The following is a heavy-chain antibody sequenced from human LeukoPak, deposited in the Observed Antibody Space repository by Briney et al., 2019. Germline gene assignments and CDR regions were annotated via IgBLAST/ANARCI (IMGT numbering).Heavy chain of an antibody. J-gene: IGHJ6*02. CDR3: ARGDYYYSGMDV. CDR2: IHTAGDT. Sequence: PGGSLRLSCAASGFTISNYDTHWVRQKPGKGLEWVSTIHTAGDTYYPDSVKGRFAISRENAKNSLSLQMNSLRAGDTAVYYCARGDYYYSGMDVWGQGTTVTVSS. V-gene: IGHV3-13*01. CDR1: GFTISNYD. D-gene: IGHD2-21*01.